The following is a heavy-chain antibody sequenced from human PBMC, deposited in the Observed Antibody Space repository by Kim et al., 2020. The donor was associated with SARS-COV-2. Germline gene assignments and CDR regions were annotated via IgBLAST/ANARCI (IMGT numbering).Heavy chain of an antibody. V-gene: IGHV3-48*03. Sequence: IYYADSVRGRFTISRDNDKNSLYLQMYSLRAEDTAVYYCARGPNYSPFDYWGQGTLVTVSS. D-gene: IGHD4-4*01. CDR3: ARGPNYSPFDY. CDR2: I. J-gene: IGHJ4*02.